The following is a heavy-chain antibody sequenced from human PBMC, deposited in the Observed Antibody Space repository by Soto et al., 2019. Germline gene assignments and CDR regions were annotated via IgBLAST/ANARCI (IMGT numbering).Heavy chain of an antibody. CDR1: GFTFSDYY. Sequence: GGSLRLSCAASGFTFSDYYMSWIRQARGKGLEWVSYISSSSSYTNYADSVKGRFTISRDNAKNSLYLQMNSLRAEDTAVYYCASHGSGSYYNEAYYYGMDVWGQGTTVTVSS. D-gene: IGHD3-10*01. J-gene: IGHJ6*02. V-gene: IGHV3-11*06. CDR3: ASHGSGSYYNEAYYYGMDV. CDR2: ISSSSSYT.